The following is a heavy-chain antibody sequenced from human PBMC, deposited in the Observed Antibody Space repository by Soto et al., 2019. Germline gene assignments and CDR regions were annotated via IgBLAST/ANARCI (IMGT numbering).Heavy chain of an antibody. J-gene: IGHJ6*02. Sequence: QVQLQQWGAGLLKPSETLSLTCAVYGGSFSGYYWSWIRQPPGKGLEWIGEINHSGSTNYNPSLKSRVTISVDTSKNQCSLKLSSVTAADTAVYYCARGVGSSGWYSDYYYGMDVWGQGTTVTVSS. CDR1: GGSFSGYY. CDR3: ARGVGSSGWYSDYYYGMDV. V-gene: IGHV4-34*01. D-gene: IGHD6-19*01. CDR2: INHSGST.